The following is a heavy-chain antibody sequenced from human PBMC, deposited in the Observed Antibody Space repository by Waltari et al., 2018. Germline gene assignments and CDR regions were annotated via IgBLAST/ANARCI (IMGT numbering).Heavy chain of an antibody. CDR2: ITSPSGSV. CDR3: ARVQYKLDTTAYYLHH. V-gene: IGHV3-21*02. CDR1: GFTLSRYT. Sequence: EVQLVESGGGLVKPGGSLRLSCAASGFTLSRYTLSWVRQGQGTVLEWGSSITSPSGSVYYANSVKGLVTNSGDNAKNSLYLQMNNLRAEDTAVYYCARVQYKLDTTAYYLHHWGQGTLATVSS. J-gene: IGHJ1*01. D-gene: IGHD5-18*01.